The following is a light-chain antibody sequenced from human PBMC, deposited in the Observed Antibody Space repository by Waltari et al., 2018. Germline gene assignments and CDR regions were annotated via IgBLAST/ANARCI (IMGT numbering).Light chain of an antibody. J-gene: IGKJ4*01. CDR2: AAS. V-gene: IGKV1-8*01. CDR3: QQYYSYLPLT. Sequence: AIRMTQSPSSLPASTGDRVTITCRASQGISSYLAWYQQKPGKAPKLLIYAASTLQSGVPSRFSGSGSGTDFTLTISCLQSEDFATYYCQQYYSYLPLTFGGGTKVEIK. CDR1: QGISSY.